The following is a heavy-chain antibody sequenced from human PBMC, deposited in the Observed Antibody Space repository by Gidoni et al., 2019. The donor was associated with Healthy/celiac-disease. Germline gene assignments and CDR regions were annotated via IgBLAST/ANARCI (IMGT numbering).Heavy chain of an antibody. Sequence: QVQLVQSGAEVKKPGSSVKISCKASGGTFSSYAISWVLQTPGQGLEWMGGIIPIFGTANYAQKFQGRVTITADESTSTAYMELSSLRSEDTAVYYCARGDVVVPAASYYYYYGMDVWGQGTTVTVSS. CDR1: GGTFSSYA. D-gene: IGHD2-2*01. J-gene: IGHJ6*02. CDR2: IIPIFGTA. CDR3: ARGDVVVPAASYYYYYGMDV. V-gene: IGHV1-69*01.